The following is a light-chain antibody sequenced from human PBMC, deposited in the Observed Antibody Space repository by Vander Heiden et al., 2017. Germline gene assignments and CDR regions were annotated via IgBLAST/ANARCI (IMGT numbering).Light chain of an antibody. V-gene: IGKV2-30*01. CDR2: RVS. CDR3: RQCKHWPYT. Sequence: DVVMTQSPLSLPVTLGQPASISCRSSQSLVYTDGNTYLNWFQQRPGQSPRRLIYRVSNRDSGVPDRFSGSGSGTDFTLKISRVEAEDVGVYSCRQCKHWPYTFGQGTKLEIK. J-gene: IGKJ2*01. CDR1: QSLVYTDGNTY.